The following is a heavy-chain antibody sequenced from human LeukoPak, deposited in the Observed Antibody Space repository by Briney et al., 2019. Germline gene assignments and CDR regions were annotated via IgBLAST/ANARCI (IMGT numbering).Heavy chain of an antibody. J-gene: IGHJ5*02. V-gene: IGHV3-23*01. CDR1: GFTFSSYA. CDR2: ISGSGGST. Sequence: GGSLRLSCAASGFTFSSYAMSWVRQAPGKGLEWVSAISGSGGSTYYADSVKGRFTISRDNSKNTLYLQMNSLRAEDTAVYYCAKGSVRLLKEPDWFDPWGQGTLVTVSS. D-gene: IGHD2-15*01. CDR3: AKGSVRLLKEPDWFDP.